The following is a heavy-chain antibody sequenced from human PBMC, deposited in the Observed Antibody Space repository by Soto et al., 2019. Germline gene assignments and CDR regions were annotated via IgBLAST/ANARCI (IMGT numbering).Heavy chain of an antibody. V-gene: IGHV3-7*05. Sequence: GGSLRLSCAASGFTFSSYWMTWVRPAPGKGLEWVANIKQDGSEKYYVDSVKGRFTISRDNAKNSLYLQMNSLRSEDTAVYYCARDWEYYDSSGYYSTSAFDIWGQGTMVTVSS. J-gene: IGHJ3*02. CDR2: IKQDGSEK. D-gene: IGHD3-22*01. CDR3: ARDWEYYDSSGYYSTSAFDI. CDR1: GFTFSSYW.